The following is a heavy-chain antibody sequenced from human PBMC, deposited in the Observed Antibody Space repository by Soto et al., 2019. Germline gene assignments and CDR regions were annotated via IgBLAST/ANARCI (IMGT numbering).Heavy chain of an antibody. J-gene: IGHJ4*02. Sequence: QVQLVQSGAEVKKPGASVKVSCKASGYTFTSYYMHWVRQTPGQGLEWMGIINPSGGSTSYARKFEGRVTMTRATCTSTVYVELSRLRSDDTAVDYCASQSGSYGHGALDCWGQGNLVTVSS. CDR2: INPSGGST. V-gene: IGHV1-46*03. D-gene: IGHD5-18*01. CDR1: GYTFTSYY. CDR3: ASQSGSYGHGALDC.